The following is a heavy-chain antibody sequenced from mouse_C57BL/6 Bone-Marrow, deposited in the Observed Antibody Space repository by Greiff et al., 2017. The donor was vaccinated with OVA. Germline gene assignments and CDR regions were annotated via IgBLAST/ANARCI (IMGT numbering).Heavy chain of an antibody. CDR3: ERDYGSSYEFAY. Sequence: VQLQQSGPELVKPGASVKISCKASGYTFTDYYMNWVKQSHGKSLEWIGDINPNNGGTSYNQKFKGKATLTVDKSSSTAYMELRSLTSEDSAVYYCERDYGSSYEFAYWGQGTLVTVSA. CDR2: INPNNGGT. J-gene: IGHJ3*01. CDR1: GYTFTDYY. V-gene: IGHV1-26*01. D-gene: IGHD1-1*01.